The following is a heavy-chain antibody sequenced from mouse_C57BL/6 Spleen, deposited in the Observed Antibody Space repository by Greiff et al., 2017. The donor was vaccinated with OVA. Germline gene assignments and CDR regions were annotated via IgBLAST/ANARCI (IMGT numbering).Heavy chain of an antibody. CDR1: GYAFSSSW. CDR2: IYPGDGDT. Sequence: VQLQQSGPELVKPGASVKISCKASGYAFSSSWMNWVKQRPGKGLEWIGRIYPGDGDTNYNGKFKGKATLTADKSSSTAYMQLSSLTSEDSAVYFCARSYLSGYFDVWGTGTTVTVSS. CDR3: ARSYLSGYFDV. D-gene: IGHD1-1*01. V-gene: IGHV1-82*01. J-gene: IGHJ1*03.